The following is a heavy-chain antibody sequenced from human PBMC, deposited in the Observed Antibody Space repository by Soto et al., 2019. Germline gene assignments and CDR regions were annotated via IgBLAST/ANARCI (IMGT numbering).Heavy chain of an antibody. CDR1: GFTFSSYA. CDR2: ISYDGSNK. CDR3: ARDLRIAAAGTAGDY. J-gene: IGHJ4*02. Sequence: QVQLVESGGGVVQPGRSLRLSCAASGFTFSSYAMHWVRQAPGKGLEWVAVISYDGSNKYYADSVKGRFTISRDNSKNTLYLQMNRLRAEDTAVYYCARDLRIAAAGTAGDYWGQGTLVTVSS. V-gene: IGHV3-30-3*01. D-gene: IGHD6-13*01.